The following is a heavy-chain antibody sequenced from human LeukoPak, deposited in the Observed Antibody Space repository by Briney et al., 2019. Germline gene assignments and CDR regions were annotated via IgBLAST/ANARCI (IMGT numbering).Heavy chain of an antibody. CDR1: GYLFTSYW. V-gene: IGHV5-51*01. J-gene: IGHJ3*01. D-gene: IGHD3-10*01. Sequence: KSGESLKISCKDSGYLFTSYWIAWVRQRPGKGLEWMGIIYPGYSDTRYSPSFQGRVTISADKSINTAYLLWSSLQASDTATYYCARQDASGTYDAFDVWGQGTVVTV. CDR3: ARQDASGTYDAFDV. CDR2: IYPGYSDT.